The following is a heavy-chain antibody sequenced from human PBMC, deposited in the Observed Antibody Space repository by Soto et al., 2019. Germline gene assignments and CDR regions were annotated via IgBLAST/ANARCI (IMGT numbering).Heavy chain of an antibody. CDR2: ISYDGSNK. CDR3: ARSGVPYYDSSGSYFGFDY. J-gene: IGHJ4*02. D-gene: IGHD3-22*01. V-gene: IGHV3-30-3*01. Sequence: QVQLVESGGGVVQPGRSLRLSCAASGFTFSSYAMHWVRQAPGKGLEWVAVISYDGSNKYYADSVKGRFTISRDNSKNTLYLQMNSLRAEDTAVYYCARSGVPYYDSSGSYFGFDYWGQGTLVTVSS. CDR1: GFTFSSYA.